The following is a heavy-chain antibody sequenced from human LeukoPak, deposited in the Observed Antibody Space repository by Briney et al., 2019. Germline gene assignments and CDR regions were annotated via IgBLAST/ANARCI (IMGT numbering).Heavy chain of an antibody. D-gene: IGHD3-3*02. V-gene: IGHV3-21*01. CDR2: ISSSSSYI. J-gene: IGHJ5*01. CDR1: GFTLRSYA. Sequence: GGSLRLSCTASGFTLRSYAMNWVRQAPGKGLEWVSSISSSSSYIYYADSVKGRFTISRDNAKNSLYLQMNSLRAEDTAVYYCARHTGSIVWFDYWGQGALVTVSS. CDR3: ARHTGSIVWFDY.